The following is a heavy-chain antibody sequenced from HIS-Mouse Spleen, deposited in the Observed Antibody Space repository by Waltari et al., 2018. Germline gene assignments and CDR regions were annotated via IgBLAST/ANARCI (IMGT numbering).Heavy chain of an antibody. CDR1: GYTFTGYY. Sequence: QVQLVQSGAEVKKPGASVKVSCKASGYTFTGYYMHWVRQAPGQGLEWMGWINPNSGGKNYAQKFQGRVTMTRDTSISTAYMELSRLRSDDTAVYYCARDPTLDAFDIWGQGTMVTVSS. V-gene: IGHV1-2*02. J-gene: IGHJ3*02. CDR2: INPNSGGK. CDR3: ARDPTLDAFDI.